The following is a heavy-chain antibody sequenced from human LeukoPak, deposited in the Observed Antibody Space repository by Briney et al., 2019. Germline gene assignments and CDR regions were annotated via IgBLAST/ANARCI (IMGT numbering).Heavy chain of an antibody. CDR3: AKSLESTNYYYHMDV. J-gene: IGHJ6*03. Sequence: GGSLRLSCAASGFTFSSYGMHWVRQAPGNGLEWVAFIRYDGSNKYYADSVKGRFTISRDNSKNTLYLQTNSLRAEDTAVYYCAKSLESTNYYYHMDVWGKGTTVTISS. V-gene: IGHV3-30*02. D-gene: IGHD2-2*01. CDR1: GFTFSSYG. CDR2: IRYDGSNK.